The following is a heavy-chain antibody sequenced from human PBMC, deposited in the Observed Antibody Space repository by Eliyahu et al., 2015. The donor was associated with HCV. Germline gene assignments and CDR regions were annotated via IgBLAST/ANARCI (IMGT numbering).Heavy chain of an antibody. CDR1: GFTVXSNY. CDR2: XYXGGST. J-gene: IGHJ6*02. Sequence: EVQLVESGGGLIQPGGSLXLSCXASGFTVXSNYMSWVXQAPGKGLXWVSVXYXGGSTYYADSVKGRFTISRDNSKNTLYLQMNSLRAEDTAVYYCARASWIQLSHYYYGMDVWGQGTTVTVSS. CDR3: ARASWIQLSHYYYGMDV. D-gene: IGHD5-18*01. V-gene: IGHV3-53*01.